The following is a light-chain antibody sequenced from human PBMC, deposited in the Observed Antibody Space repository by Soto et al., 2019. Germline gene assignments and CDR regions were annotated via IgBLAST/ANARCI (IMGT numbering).Light chain of an antibody. Sequence: IVMTQSPATLSVSPGGGVTLSCRASQSVSSKLAWYQRKPGQAPRLLIHRTSIRASGVPDRFSGSGAGTEFSLTISSLQSEDFAIYYCQQYNNWPETFGQGTKVDI. J-gene: IGKJ1*01. CDR2: RTS. V-gene: IGKV3-15*01. CDR1: QSVSSK. CDR3: QQYNNWPET.